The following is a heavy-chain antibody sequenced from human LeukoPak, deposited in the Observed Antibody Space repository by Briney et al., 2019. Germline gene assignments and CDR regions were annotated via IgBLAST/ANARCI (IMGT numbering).Heavy chain of an antibody. CDR3: ARTQGETPNAFDI. J-gene: IGHJ3*02. CDR1: GITVSSNY. D-gene: IGHD2-15*01. V-gene: IGHV3-66*01. Sequence: QPGGSLRLSCAASGITVSSNYMSWLRQAPGKGLQWVSVIYVGGDTYYADSVKDRFTISRDNSKNTLCLQMTSLRADDTAMYYCARTQGETPNAFDIWGQGTMVTVSS. CDR2: IYVGGDT.